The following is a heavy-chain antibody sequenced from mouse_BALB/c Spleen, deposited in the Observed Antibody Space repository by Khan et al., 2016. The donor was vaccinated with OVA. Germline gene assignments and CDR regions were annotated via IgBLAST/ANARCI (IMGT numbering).Heavy chain of an antibody. V-gene: IGHV9-1*02. CDR1: GYTFTNYG. J-gene: IGHJ3*01. Sequence: QIQLVQSGPELKKPGETVKISCKASGYTFTNYGMNWVKQAPGKGLKWMGWINTYTGEPTYADDFKGRFAFSLETSASTAYLEINNLTIDDKAPYCCTRWSCNYWLVYWGRGTLVTVSA. CDR2: INTYTGEP. CDR3: TRWSCNYWLVY.